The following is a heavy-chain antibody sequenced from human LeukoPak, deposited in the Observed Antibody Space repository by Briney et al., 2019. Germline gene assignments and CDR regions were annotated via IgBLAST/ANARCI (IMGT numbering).Heavy chain of an antibody. Sequence: GGSLRLSCAASGFTSSNYGMHWVRQAPGKGLEWVVGMSSDGSKKFYADSVKDRFTISRDNSKNTLYLQMNSLRAEDTAVYYCAKGLYSSSSVIDYWGQGTLVTVSS. J-gene: IGHJ4*02. V-gene: IGHV3-30*18. D-gene: IGHD6-6*01. CDR3: AKGLYSSSSVIDY. CDR2: MSSDGSKK. CDR1: GFTSSNYG.